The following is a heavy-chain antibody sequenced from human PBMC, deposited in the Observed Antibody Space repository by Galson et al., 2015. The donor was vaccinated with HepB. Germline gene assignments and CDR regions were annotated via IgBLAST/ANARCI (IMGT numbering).Heavy chain of an antibody. J-gene: IGHJ5*02. CDR2: INRSGST. CDR1: NGSFSTYY. D-gene: IGHD3-3*01. Sequence: LTCAVYNGSFSTYYWSWIRQPPGKGLEWIGEINRSGSTNYNPSLKSRVTVSLHTSKNQFSLKLTSVTAADTAVYYCARGGREWLLYRPTWDWFDPWGQGTLVTVSS. CDR3: ARGGREWLLYRPTWDWFDP. V-gene: IGHV4-34*01.